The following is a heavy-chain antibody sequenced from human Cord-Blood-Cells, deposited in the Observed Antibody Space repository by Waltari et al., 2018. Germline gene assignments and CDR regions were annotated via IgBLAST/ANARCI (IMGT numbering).Heavy chain of an antibody. Sequence: EVQLVESGGGLVKPGGSLRLSCAASGFTFSSYSMNWVRQAPGKGMGWVSSISSSSSYIYYADSVKGRFTISRDNAKNSLYLQMNSLRAEDTAVYYCARNPYSGSWYFDLWGRGTLVTVSS. V-gene: IGHV3-21*01. CDR3: ARNPYSGSWYFDL. J-gene: IGHJ2*01. D-gene: IGHD1-26*01. CDR1: GFTFSSYS. CDR2: ISSSSSYI.